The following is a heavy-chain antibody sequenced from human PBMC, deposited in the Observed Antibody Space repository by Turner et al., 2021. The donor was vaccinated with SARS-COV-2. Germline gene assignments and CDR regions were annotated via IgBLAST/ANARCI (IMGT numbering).Heavy chain of an antibody. CDR2: IGTAGDT. Sequence: EVQLVESGGGLVQHGGSLRLSCAASGFTFSSYDMHWVRQATGKGLEWVSAIGTAGDTYYPGSVKGRFTISRENAKNSLFLQMNSLRAGDTAVYYCARVDYYYGSGRRTYWYFDLWGRGTLVTVSS. D-gene: IGHD3-10*01. CDR3: ARVDYYYGSGRRTYWYFDL. V-gene: IGHV3-13*04. CDR1: GFTFSSYD. J-gene: IGHJ2*01.